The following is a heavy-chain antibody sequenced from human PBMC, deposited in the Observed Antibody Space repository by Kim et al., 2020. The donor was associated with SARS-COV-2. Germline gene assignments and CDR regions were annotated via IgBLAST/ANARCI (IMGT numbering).Heavy chain of an antibody. Sequence: YDDSERCRFTIARENSKKTRYLQMNSLRAEDTAVYYCARRSEDKSGWFDYWGQGTLVTVSS. V-gene: IGHV3-23*01. CDR3: ARRSEDKSGWFDY. J-gene: IGHJ4*02. D-gene: IGHD6-19*01.